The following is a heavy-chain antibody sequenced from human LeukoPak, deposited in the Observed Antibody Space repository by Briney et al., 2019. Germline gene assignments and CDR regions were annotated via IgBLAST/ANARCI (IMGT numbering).Heavy chain of an antibody. Sequence: QSGGSLRLSCAASGFTVSSNYMSWVRQAPGKGLEWVSAISGSGDSTYYADSVKGRFTISRDNSKNTLYLQMNSLRAEDTAVYYCAKSRGVAGFDYWGQGTLVTVSS. CDR2: ISGSGDST. V-gene: IGHV3-23*01. CDR1: GFTVSSNY. CDR3: AKSRGVAGFDY. J-gene: IGHJ4*02. D-gene: IGHD6-19*01.